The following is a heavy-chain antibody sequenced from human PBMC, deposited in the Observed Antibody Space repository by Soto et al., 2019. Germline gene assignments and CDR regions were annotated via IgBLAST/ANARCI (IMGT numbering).Heavy chain of an antibody. Sequence: EVQLVESGGGLVQPGGSLRLSCAASGFTFSSYDMHWVRQATGKVLEWVSAIGTAGDTYYPGSVKGRFTISRENAKNSLYLQMNSLRAEDTAVYYCARTQMVTAHNAFDIWGQGTMVTVSS. V-gene: IGHV3-13*01. CDR3: ARTQMVTAHNAFDI. CDR2: IGTAGDT. J-gene: IGHJ3*02. D-gene: IGHD2-21*02. CDR1: GFTFSSYD.